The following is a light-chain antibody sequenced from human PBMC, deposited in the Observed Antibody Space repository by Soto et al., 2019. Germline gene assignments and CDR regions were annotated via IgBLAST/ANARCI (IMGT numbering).Light chain of an antibody. CDR3: QQYNNWSPT. Sequence: EIVMTQSPATLSVSPGKRATLSCRASQSVSSNLAWYQQKPGQAPKLLIYMASTRATGIPARFSGSGSGTEVTLAISSLQSEDFAVYYCQQYNNWSPTFGQGTRLEIK. V-gene: IGKV3-15*01. CDR1: QSVSSN. J-gene: IGKJ5*01. CDR2: MAS.